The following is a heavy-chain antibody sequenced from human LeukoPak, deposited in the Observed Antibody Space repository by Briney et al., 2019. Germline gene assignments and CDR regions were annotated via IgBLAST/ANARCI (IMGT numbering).Heavy chain of an antibody. CDR1: GGSVSSGSYY. D-gene: IGHD3-22*01. J-gene: IGHJ4*02. V-gene: IGHV4-31*03. CDR2: IYYSGST. Sequence: SETLSLTCTVSGGSVSSGSYYWSWIRQPPGKGLEWIGYIYYSGSTYYNPSLKSRVTISVDTSKNQFSLKLSSVTAADTAVYYCARTPRNYYDSSGYYFDYWGQGTLVTVSS. CDR3: ARTPRNYYDSSGYYFDY.